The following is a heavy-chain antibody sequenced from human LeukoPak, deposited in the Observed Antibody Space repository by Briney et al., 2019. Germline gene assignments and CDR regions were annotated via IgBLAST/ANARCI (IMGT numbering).Heavy chain of an antibody. CDR3: AISIAVAAAFDY. Sequence: ASVKVSCKASGYIFTSYYMHWVRQAPGQGLEWMGIINPSGGSTSYAQKFQGRVTMTRDTSTSTVYMELSSLRSEDTAVYYCAISIAVAAAFDYWGQGTLVTVSS. V-gene: IGHV1-46*01. CDR1: GYIFTSYY. CDR2: INPSGGST. D-gene: IGHD6-19*01. J-gene: IGHJ4*02.